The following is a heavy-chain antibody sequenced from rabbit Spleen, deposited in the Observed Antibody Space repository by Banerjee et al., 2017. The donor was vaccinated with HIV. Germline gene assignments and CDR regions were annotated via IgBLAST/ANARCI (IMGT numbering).Heavy chain of an antibody. CDR1: GFSFSSSDY. V-gene: IGHV1S40*01. J-gene: IGHJ2*01. Sequence: QSLEESGGDLVKPGASLTLTCTASGFSFSSSDYMCWVRQAPGKGLEWIGYIDPIFGTTSYASWVNGRFTISSDNAQNTVDLQMNSLTAADTATYFCARDRGSGWGDAIDPWGQGTLVTVS. D-gene: IGHD4-1*01. CDR3: ARDRGSGWGDAIDP. CDR2: IDPIFGTT.